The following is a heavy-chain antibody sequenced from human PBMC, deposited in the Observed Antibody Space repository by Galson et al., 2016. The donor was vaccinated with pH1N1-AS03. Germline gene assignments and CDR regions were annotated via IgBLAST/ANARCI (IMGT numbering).Heavy chain of an antibody. CDR2: ISGSGGDT. V-gene: IGHV3-23*01. D-gene: IGHD3-3*01. J-gene: IGHJ6*03. CDR3: AMFPILEVSGALQVMDV. CDR1: GFTFSSYA. Sequence: SLRLSCAASGFTFSSYAMSWVRQAPCKGLDWVSSISGSGGDTYYADPVKGRFTISRDNSKNTLYLQMNSLRAEDTALYYCAMFPILEVSGALQVMDVWGKGTTVIVSS.